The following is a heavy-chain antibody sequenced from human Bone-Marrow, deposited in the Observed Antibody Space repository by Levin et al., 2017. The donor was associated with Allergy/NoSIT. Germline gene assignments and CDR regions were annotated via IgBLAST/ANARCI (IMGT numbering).Heavy chain of an antibody. CDR2: IKSKTDGGTT. CDR1: GFTFSNAW. J-gene: IGHJ4*02. D-gene: IGHD6-19*01. Sequence: PGGSLRLSCAASGFTFSNAWMSWVRQAPGKGLEWVGRIKSKTDGGTTDYAAPVKGRFTISRDDSKNTLYLQMNSLKTEDTAVYYCTTEPLAVAGKNYWGQGTLVTVSS. V-gene: IGHV3-15*01. CDR3: TTEPLAVAGKNY.